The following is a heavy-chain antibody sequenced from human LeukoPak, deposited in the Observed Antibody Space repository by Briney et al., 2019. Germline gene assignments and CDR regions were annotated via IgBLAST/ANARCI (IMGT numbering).Heavy chain of an antibody. CDR3: ATEAGLNYGDYVAAFDY. CDR1: GYTLTELS. Sequence: ASVKVSCKVSGYTLTELSMHWVRQAPGKGLEWMGGFDPEDGETIYAQKFQGRVTMTEDTSTDTAYMELSSLRSEDTAVYYCATEAGLNYGDYVAAFDYWGQGTLVTVSS. V-gene: IGHV1-24*01. D-gene: IGHD4-17*01. J-gene: IGHJ4*02. CDR2: FDPEDGET.